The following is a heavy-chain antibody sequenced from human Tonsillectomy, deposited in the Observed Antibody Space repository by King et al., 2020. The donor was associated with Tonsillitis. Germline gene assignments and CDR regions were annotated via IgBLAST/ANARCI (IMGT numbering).Heavy chain of an antibody. CDR1: GFTFRNYD. J-gene: IGHJ6*02. V-gene: IGHV3-23*04. CDR3: SGTCTVTGRLVSYSHYVMDV. Sequence: VQLVESGGGLVQPGGSLRLSCAASGFTFRNYDMSWVRQAPGKGLEWVSGISSSISRTYYADSVKGRFAISRDNSRETMDLQMSSLRAEDTATYYCSGTCTVTGRLVSYSHYVMDVWGQGTTVTVSS. D-gene: IGHD4-11*01. CDR2: ISSSISRT.